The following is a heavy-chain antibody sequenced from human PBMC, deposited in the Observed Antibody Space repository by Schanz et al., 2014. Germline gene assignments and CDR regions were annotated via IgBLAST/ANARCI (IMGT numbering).Heavy chain of an antibody. Sequence: EVHLVESGGGLVQPGGSLRLSCAASGFTFSGYSMNWVRQAPGKGLEWISYITGTGTVMYADSVKGRFTISRDNGKNSLSLQMNSLRVEDTAVYYCARDHTTESYYSAGPPIDYWGQGTLLTVSS. CDR3: ARDHTTESYYSAGPPIDY. J-gene: IGHJ4*02. D-gene: IGHD1-26*01. CDR2: ITGTGTV. CDR1: GFTFSGYS. V-gene: IGHV3-48*01.